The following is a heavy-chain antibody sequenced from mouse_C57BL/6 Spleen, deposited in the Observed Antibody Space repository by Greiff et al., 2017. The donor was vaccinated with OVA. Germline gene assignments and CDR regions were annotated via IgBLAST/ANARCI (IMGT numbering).Heavy chain of an antibody. Sequence: VQLQQSGPELVKPGASVKISCKASGYTFTDYYMNWVKQSHGKSLEWIGDINPNNGGTSYNQKFKGKATLTVDKSSSTAYMELRSLTSEDSAVYYCARVVPYAMDYWGQGTSVTVSS. CDR2: INPNNGGT. CDR1: GYTFTDYY. J-gene: IGHJ4*01. D-gene: IGHD1-1*02. V-gene: IGHV1-26*01. CDR3: ARVVPYAMDY.